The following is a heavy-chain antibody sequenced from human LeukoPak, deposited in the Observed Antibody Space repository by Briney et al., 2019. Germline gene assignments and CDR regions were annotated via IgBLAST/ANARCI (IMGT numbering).Heavy chain of an antibody. CDR3: ARGKYCSSTSCPAGVYGMDV. J-gene: IGHJ6*04. V-gene: IGHV4-34*01. CDR2: INHSGST. Sequence: PSEILSLTCAVYGGSFSGYYWSWIRQPPGKGLEWIGEINHSGSTNYNPSLKSRVTISVDTSKNQFSLKLSSVTAADTAVYYCARGKYCSSTSCPAGVYGMDVWGKGTTVTVSS. CDR1: GGSFSGYY. D-gene: IGHD2-2*01.